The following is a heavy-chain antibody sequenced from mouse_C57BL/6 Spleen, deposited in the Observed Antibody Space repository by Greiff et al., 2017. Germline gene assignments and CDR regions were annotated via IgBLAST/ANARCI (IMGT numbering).Heavy chain of an antibody. V-gene: IGHV1-39*01. J-gene: IGHJ4*01. CDR3: ARRELGRRGYAMDY. Sequence: EVQLQQSGPELVKPGASVKISCKASGYSFTDYNMNWVKQSNGKSLEWIGVINPNYGTTSYNQKFKGKATLTVDQSSSTAYMQLNSLTSEDSAVYFSARRELGRRGYAMDYWGQGTSVTVSS. CDR1: GYSFTDYN. CDR2: INPNYGTT. D-gene: IGHD4-1*01.